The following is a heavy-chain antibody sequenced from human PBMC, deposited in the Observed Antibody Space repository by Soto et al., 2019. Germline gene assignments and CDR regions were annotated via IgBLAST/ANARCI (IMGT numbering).Heavy chain of an antibody. CDR1: GFTFDDYA. CDR3: VRSKSGYSYGTPFDY. D-gene: IGHD5-18*01. Sequence: EVQLEESGGALVQPGRSLRLSCAASGFTFDDYAMHWVRQVLGKGLEWVSSISWNSGNIGYADSVKGRFTTSRDNAKTSLYMQMNRLSPEDTALYYCVRSKSGYSYGTPFDYWGQGTLVTVSS. V-gene: IGHV3-9*01. J-gene: IGHJ4*02. CDR2: ISWNSGNI.